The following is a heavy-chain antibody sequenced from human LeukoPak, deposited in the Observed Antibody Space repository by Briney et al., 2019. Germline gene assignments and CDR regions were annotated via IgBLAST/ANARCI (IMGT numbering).Heavy chain of an antibody. CDR2: INDSGST. CDR1: GGSISSYY. D-gene: IGHD6-13*01. CDR3: ARTTEAHSWQTRYYSYYMDV. V-gene: IGHV4-59*01. Sequence: SETLSLTCTVSGGSISSYYWSWSRQPPGKVLEWIVFINDSGSTNYNPSLKSRVNISVDTSKNQFSLKLRSVTAADTAVYYCARTTEAHSWQTRYYSYYMDVWGKGTTVTVSS. J-gene: IGHJ6*03.